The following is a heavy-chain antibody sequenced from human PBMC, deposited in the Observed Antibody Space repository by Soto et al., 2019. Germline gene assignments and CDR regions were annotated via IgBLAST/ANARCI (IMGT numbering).Heavy chain of an antibody. Sequence: QVQLVQSGAEVKKPGSSVKVSCKASGGTFSSYAISWVRQAPGQGLEWMGGIIPIFGTANYAQKFQGRVTITADESTRTAYMELSSLRSEDTAVYYCARAPGTGTNLNYYYGMDVWGQGTTVTVSS. J-gene: IGHJ6*02. CDR1: GGTFSSYA. CDR2: IIPIFGTA. CDR3: ARAPGTGTNLNYYYGMDV. V-gene: IGHV1-69*01. D-gene: IGHD1-1*01.